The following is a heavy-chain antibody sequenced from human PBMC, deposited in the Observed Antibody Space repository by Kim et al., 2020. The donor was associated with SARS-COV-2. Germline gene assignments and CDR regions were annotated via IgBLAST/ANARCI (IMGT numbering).Heavy chain of an antibody. CDR2: ISSSGSFI. D-gene: IGHD3-22*01. Sequence: GGSLRLSCAASGFTLTTCSMNWVRQAPGKGLEWVSSISSSGSFIYYADSVKGRFTISRDIAKNSLHLQMDSLRAEDTAVYYCARYDSSTYSFAFDLWCRG. CDR1: GFTLTTCS. V-gene: IGHV3-21*01. CDR3: ARYDSSTYSFAFDL. J-gene: IGHJ2*01.